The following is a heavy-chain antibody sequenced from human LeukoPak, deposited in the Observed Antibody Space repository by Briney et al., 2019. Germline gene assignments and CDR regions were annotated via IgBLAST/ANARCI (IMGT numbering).Heavy chain of an antibody. J-gene: IGHJ4*02. CDR2: ISASGGST. CDR3: AIVVEGYDYFDY. D-gene: IGHD6-13*01. CDR1: GFTFSSYA. Sequence: GGSLRLSCAASGFTFSSYAMSWVRQAPGKGLEWVSGISASGGSTYYADSVKGRFTISRDNSKNTLYLQLNSLRAEDTAVYYCAIVVEGYDYFDYWGQGTLVTVSS. V-gene: IGHV3-23*01.